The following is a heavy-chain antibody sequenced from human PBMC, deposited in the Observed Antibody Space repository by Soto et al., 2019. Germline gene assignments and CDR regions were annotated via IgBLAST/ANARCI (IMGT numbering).Heavy chain of an antibody. Sequence: SQTLSLTCAISGDSVSSNSAAWSWIRQSPSRGLEWLGRTYYRSTWYNDYAVSVKSRITINPDTSKNQFSLQLHSVIPDDTAVYYCGRAHLGSDRYILEPFDPWGQGTLVTVSS. V-gene: IGHV6-1*01. D-gene: IGHD1-1*01. CDR2: TYYRSTWYN. CDR3: GRAHLGSDRYILEPFDP. CDR1: GDSVSSNSAA. J-gene: IGHJ5*02.